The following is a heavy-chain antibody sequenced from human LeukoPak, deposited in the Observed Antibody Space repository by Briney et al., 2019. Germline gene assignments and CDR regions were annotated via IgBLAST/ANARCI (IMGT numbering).Heavy chain of an antibody. J-gene: IGHJ6*03. CDR1: GFTFSDYY. D-gene: IGHD1-1*01. CDR3: ARRTTNYYYYMDV. CDR2: ISSSGSTI. Sequence: TGGSLRLSCAASGFTFSDYYMSWIRQAPGKGLEWVSYISSSGSTIYYADSVKGRFTISRDNAKNSLYLQMNSLRAEDTAVYYCARRTTNYYYYMDVWGKGTTVTVSS. V-gene: IGHV3-11*04.